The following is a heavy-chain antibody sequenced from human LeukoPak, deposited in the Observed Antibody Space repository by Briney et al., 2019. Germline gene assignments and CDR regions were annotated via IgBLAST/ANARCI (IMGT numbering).Heavy chain of an antibody. CDR2: IKSKTDGGTT. V-gene: IGHV3-15*01. Sequence: GGSLRLSCAASGFTFSNAWMSWVRQAPGKGLEWVGRIKSKTDGGTTDYAAPVKGRFTISRDDSKNTLYLQMNSLKTEDTAVYYCTTNEYYYYYMVVWDKGTTVTVSS. CDR3: TTNEYYYYYMVV. D-gene: IGHD1-1*01. J-gene: IGHJ6*03. CDR1: GFTFSNAW.